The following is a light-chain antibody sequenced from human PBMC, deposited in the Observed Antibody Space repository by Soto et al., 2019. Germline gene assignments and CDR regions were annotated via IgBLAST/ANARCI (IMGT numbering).Light chain of an antibody. CDR2: GNN. J-gene: IGLJ2*01. CDR1: SSNIGATYD. CDR3: QSYDISLSGSL. V-gene: IGLV1-40*01. Sequence: QSVLTQPPSVSGAPGQRVTISCNGSSSNIGATYDVHWYQQVPGAVPRLLIYGNNKRPSGVPDRFSGSKSGTSASLAITGLQAEDEADYYCQSYDISLSGSLFGGGTKLTVL.